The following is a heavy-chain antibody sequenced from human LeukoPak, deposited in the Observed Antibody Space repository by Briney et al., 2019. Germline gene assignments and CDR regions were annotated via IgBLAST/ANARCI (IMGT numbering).Heavy chain of an antibody. CDR3: ARVNHDSITYNWFDP. D-gene: IGHD1-14*01. CDR1: GGTFSSYA. Sequence: SVKVSCKASGGTFSSYAISWVRQAPGQGLEWMGGIIPIFGTANYAQKFQRRVTITTDESTSTAYMELSSLRSEDTAVYYCARVNHDSITYNWFDPWGQGTLVTVSS. CDR2: IIPIFGTA. V-gene: IGHV1-69*05. J-gene: IGHJ5*02.